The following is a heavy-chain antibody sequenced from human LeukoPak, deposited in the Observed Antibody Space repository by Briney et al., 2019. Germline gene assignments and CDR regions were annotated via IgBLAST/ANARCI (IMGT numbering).Heavy chain of an antibody. CDR1: GFSFWNYA. Sequence: GGSLRLSCVASGFSFWNYAMSWVRQAPGKGLQWVSQISGTGGATLYAGFARDRFTISRDNAKNSLYLQMDSLRAEDTAVYFCGRAFPPLRTAAGDYWGQGTLVTVSS. V-gene: IGHV3-23*01. CDR2: ISGTGGAT. D-gene: IGHD6-25*01. J-gene: IGHJ4*02. CDR3: GRAFPPLRTAAGDY.